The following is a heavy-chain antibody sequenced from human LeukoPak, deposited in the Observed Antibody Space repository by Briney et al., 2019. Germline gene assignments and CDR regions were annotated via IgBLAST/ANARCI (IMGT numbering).Heavy chain of an antibody. J-gene: IGHJ4*02. CDR3: AKDFYGGSRGGLDY. CDR2: ISGSGGST. CDR1: GFTFSSYA. D-gene: IGHD1-26*01. Sequence: PGGSLRLSCAASGFTFSSYAMSWVRQAPGKGLEWVSAISGSGGSTYYADSVKGRFTISRDNSKNTLYLQMNSLRAEDTAVYYCAKDFYGGSRGGLDYWGQGTLVTVSS. V-gene: IGHV3-23*01.